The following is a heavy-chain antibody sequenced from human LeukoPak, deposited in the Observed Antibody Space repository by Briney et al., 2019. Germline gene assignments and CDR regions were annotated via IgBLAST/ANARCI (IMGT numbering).Heavy chain of an antibody. V-gene: IGHV1-2*02. CDR2: INPNSGGT. D-gene: IGHD2-15*01. CDR3: ARERRDTIGYCSGGSCSWFDP. Sequence: GASVKVSCKASGYTFTGYYMHWVRQAPGQGLEWMGWINPNSGGTNYAQKFQGRVTMTRDTSISTAYMELSRLRSDDTAVYYCARERRDTIGYCSGGSCSWFDPWGQGTLVTVSS. CDR1: GYTFTGYY. J-gene: IGHJ5*02.